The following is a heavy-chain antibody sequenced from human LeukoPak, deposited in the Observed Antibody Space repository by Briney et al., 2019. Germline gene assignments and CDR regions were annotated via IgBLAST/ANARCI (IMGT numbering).Heavy chain of an antibody. CDR2: ISSSGTNI. Sequence: PGGSLRLSCAVSGFTFSAYSMNWVRQAPGKGLEWVSYISSSGTNIHYADSVKGRFTFSRDNSKNTLYLQLNSLRPEDTAVYYCARDQLAYSGYDTLFDYWGQGTLVTVSS. CDR1: GFTFSAYS. D-gene: IGHD5-12*01. CDR3: ARDQLAYSGYDTLFDY. V-gene: IGHV3-48*01. J-gene: IGHJ4*02.